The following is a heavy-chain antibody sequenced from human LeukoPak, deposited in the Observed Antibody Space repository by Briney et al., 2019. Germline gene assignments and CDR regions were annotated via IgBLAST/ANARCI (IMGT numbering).Heavy chain of an antibody. CDR3: AREVGYSSGSYY. CDR1: GGSISSSDYY. J-gene: IGHJ4*02. D-gene: IGHD3-10*01. Sequence: SQTLSLTCTVSGGSISSSDYYWSWIRQPPGKGLEWIGYIFYSGSTYYNPSLKSRVTISVDTSKNQFSLKVTSVTAADTAVYYCAREVGYSSGSYYWGQGTLVTVSS. CDR2: IFYSGST. V-gene: IGHV4-30-4*01.